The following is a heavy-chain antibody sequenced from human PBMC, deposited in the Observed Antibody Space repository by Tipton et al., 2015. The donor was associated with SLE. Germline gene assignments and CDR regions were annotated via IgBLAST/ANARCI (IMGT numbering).Heavy chain of an antibody. CDR1: GGSISSGSYY. V-gene: IGHV4-61*02. D-gene: IGHD2/OR15-2a*01. CDR2: IYTSGST. Sequence: TLSLTCTVSGGSISSGSYYWSWIRQPAGKGLEWIGRIYTSGSTNYNPSLKSRVTISVDTSKNQFSLKLSSVTAADTAVYYCARDGLPNSASGIWGQGTMVTVSS. J-gene: IGHJ3*02. CDR3: ARDGLPNSASGI.